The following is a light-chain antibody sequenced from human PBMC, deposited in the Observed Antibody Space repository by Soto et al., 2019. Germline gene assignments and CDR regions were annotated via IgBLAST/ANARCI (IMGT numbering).Light chain of an antibody. J-gene: IGKJ1*01. CDR1: ESLGSN. CDR3: QQYNKWPRT. CDR2: GAS. V-gene: IGKV3-15*01. Sequence: DIAMTQSPAAVSVSPGERATLSCRASESLGSNLAWYQQKPGQPPRLLIYGASSRATGVPARFSGSGSGTEFTLTISSLQSEDVAVYYCQQYNKWPRTFGQGTKVDIK.